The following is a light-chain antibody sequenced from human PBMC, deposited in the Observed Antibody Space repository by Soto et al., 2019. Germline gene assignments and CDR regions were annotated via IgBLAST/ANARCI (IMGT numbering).Light chain of an antibody. CDR2: KAS. CDR1: QSISSW. V-gene: IGKV1-5*03. CDR3: QQYNSYPWT. J-gene: IGKJ1*01. Sequence: DIQMTQSPSTLSASVGDRVTITCRASQSISSWLAWYQQKPGKAPKLLIYKASSLESGVPSRFSGSGSGTAFTLTISSLQPDDFATYYCQQYNSYPWTFGQGPKVEIK.